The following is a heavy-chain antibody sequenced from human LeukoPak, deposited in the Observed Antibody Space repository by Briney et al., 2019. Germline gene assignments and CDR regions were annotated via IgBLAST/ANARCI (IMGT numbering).Heavy chain of an antibody. Sequence: SETLSLTCAVYGGSFSGYYWSWIRQPPGKGLEWIGEISHSGSTNYNPSLKSRVTISVDTSKNQFSLKLSSVTAADTAVYYCARAAGRVAAKWAHYYGMDVWGQGTTVTVSS. J-gene: IGHJ6*02. D-gene: IGHD2-15*01. CDR3: ARAAGRVAAKWAHYYGMDV. V-gene: IGHV4-34*01. CDR1: GGSFSGYY. CDR2: ISHSGST.